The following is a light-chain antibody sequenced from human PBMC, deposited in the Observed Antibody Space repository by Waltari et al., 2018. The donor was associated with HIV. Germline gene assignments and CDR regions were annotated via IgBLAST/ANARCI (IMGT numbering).Light chain of an antibody. Sequence: QSVLTPPRSVSAAPGHSVPISCSGPSSNIVNNYLSWYQQVPGKTPKVVIYDNNKRPSGTPDRFPGAKYGTSATLAVTGLQTGDGADYYCAAWDGGLSAGVFGGGTKLTVL. CDR3: AAWDGGLSAGV. J-gene: IGLJ3*02. CDR2: DNN. V-gene: IGLV1-51*01. CDR1: SSNIVNNY.